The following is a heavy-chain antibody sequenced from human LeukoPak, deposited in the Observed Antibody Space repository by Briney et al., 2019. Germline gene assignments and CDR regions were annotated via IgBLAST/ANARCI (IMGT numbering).Heavy chain of an antibody. V-gene: IGHV3-23*01. Sequence: GGSLRLSCAASGFTFSSYAMSWVRQAPGKGLEWVSGISGSGGSTCYADSVKGRFTISRDNSKNTLSLQMNSLRAEDTAVYYCAKDNYYDSSGYYGEYFQHWGQGTLVTVSS. CDR2: ISGSGGST. CDR1: GFTFSSYA. CDR3: AKDNYYDSSGYYGEYFQH. J-gene: IGHJ1*01. D-gene: IGHD3-22*01.